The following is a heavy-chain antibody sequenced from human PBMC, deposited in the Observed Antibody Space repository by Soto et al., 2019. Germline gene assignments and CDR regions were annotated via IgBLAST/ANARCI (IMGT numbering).Heavy chain of an antibody. Sequence: GGSLRLSCAASGFTFSSYAMHWVRQAPGKGLEYVSAISSNGGSTYYADSVKGRFTISRDNSKSTLYLQMGSLRAEDMAVYYCARGAADDSDAFDIWGQGTMVTVSS. V-gene: IGHV3-64*02. CDR3: ARGAADDSDAFDI. CDR1: GFTFSSYA. CDR2: ISSNGGST. D-gene: IGHD3-22*01. J-gene: IGHJ3*02.